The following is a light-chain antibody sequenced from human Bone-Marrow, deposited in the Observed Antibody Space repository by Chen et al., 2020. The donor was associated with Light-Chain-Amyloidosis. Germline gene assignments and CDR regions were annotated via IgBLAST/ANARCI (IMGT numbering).Light chain of an antibody. CDR1: SSHIGTGSD. Sequence: QSVLTQPPSVSGAPGQRVTISCPWSSSHIGTGSDVHWYQQLPGTAPKLLIYPNSNRPSGVTDRFSGSKSGTSASLAITGLQAEDEADYYCQSSDSSPSGFYVFGTGTTVTVL. CDR2: PNS. V-gene: IGLV1-40*01. CDR3: QSSDSSPSGFYV. J-gene: IGLJ1*01.